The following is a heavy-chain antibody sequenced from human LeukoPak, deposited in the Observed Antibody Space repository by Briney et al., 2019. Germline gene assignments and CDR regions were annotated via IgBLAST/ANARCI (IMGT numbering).Heavy chain of an antibody. D-gene: IGHD3-16*01. V-gene: IGHV3-23*01. CDR1: GFTFSSYA. CDR2: LSGSGGNT. CDR3: ATEKGDSPDY. Sequence: GGSLRLSCAASGFTFSSYALTWVRQAPGKGLEWVSGLSGSGGNTFYAVSVKGRSTISRDNPKNTLYLQMNSLRAEDTAVYYCATEKGDSPDYWGQGTLVTVSS. J-gene: IGHJ4*02.